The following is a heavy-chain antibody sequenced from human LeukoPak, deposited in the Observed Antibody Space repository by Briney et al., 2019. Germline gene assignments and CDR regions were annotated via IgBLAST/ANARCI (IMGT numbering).Heavy chain of an antibody. CDR1: GFTFSSYG. Sequence: GGSLRLSCAASGFTFSSYGMHWVRQAPGKGLEGVAVIWYDGSNKYYADSVKGRFTISRDNSKNTLYLQMNSLRAEDTAVYYCARDARGSGWYYFDYWGQGTLVTVSS. V-gene: IGHV3-33*01. CDR3: ARDARGSGWYYFDY. CDR2: IWYDGSNK. D-gene: IGHD6-19*01. J-gene: IGHJ4*02.